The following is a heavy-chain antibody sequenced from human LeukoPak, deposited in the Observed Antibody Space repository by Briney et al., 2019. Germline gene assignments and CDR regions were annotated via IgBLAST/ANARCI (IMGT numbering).Heavy chain of an antibody. Sequence: ASVKVSCKASGYTFTSYGVSWVRQAPGQGLEWMGWISAYNGNTNYVQKLQGRVTMTTDTSTSTAYMELRSLRSDDTAVYYCAGDHCSSTSCSSYYFDYWGQGTLVTVSS. CDR3: AGDHCSSTSCSSYYFDY. V-gene: IGHV1-18*01. CDR1: GYTFTSYG. CDR2: ISAYNGNT. J-gene: IGHJ4*02. D-gene: IGHD2-2*01.